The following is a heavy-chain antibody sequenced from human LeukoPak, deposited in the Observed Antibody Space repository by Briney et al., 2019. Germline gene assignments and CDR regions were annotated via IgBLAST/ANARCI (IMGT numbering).Heavy chain of an antibody. CDR2: IYPGDSDT. J-gene: IGHJ3*02. Sequence: GESLKISCQGSGSSFTSYWIGWVRQLPGKGLEWMGIIYPGDSDTRYSPSFQGQVTISADKSISTAYLQWSSLKASDTAMYYCASYTLGATSAFDIWGQGTMVTVSS. V-gene: IGHV5-51*01. CDR3: ASYTLGATSAFDI. CDR1: GSSFTSYW. D-gene: IGHD1-26*01.